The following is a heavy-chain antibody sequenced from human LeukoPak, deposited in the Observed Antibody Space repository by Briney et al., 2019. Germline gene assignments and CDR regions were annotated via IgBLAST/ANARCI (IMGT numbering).Heavy chain of an antibody. V-gene: IGHV4-39*01. Sequence: PSETLSITCAVSGDSISSHNYYWGWVRQPPGKGLEWIASIYYSGSTFYNPSLKSRFTISVDTSKNQFSLRLTSVNVADTAVYYCARNSSSGWFDFWGRGTLVTVSS. CDR3: ARNSSSGWFDF. CDR2: IYYSGST. J-gene: IGHJ4*02. D-gene: IGHD6-19*01. CDR1: GDSISSHNYY.